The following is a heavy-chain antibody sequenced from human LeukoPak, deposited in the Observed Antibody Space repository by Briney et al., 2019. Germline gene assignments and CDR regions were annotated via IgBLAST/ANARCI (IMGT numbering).Heavy chain of an antibody. CDR3: ARGGLFAYYFDY. Sequence: GGSLRLSCAASGFTFSSYAMSWVRQAPGKGLEWVSRIKGDEMTTNYADSVEGRFTISRDNAKNTVYLEINSLRAEDTAVYYCARGGLFAYYFDYWGQGTLVTVSS. CDR1: GFTFSSYA. D-gene: IGHD3-10*02. CDR2: IKGDEMTT. V-gene: IGHV3-74*01. J-gene: IGHJ4*02.